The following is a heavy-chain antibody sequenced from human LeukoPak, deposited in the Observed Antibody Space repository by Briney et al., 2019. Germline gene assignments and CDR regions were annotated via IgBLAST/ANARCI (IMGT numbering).Heavy chain of an antibody. CDR1: GYTFTSYG. V-gene: IGHV1-18*01. D-gene: IGHD3-22*01. J-gene: IGHJ4*02. CDR3: ARDPAVRYSDSSGFPLDF. CDR2: ISTYDGNT. Sequence: ASVKVSCKASGYTFTSYGISWVRQAPGQGLEWMGWISTYDGNTNYAQKLQGRGTMTTDTSTNTVYMELRGLRSDDTAVYYCARDPAVRYSDSSGFPLDFWGQGTLVTVSS.